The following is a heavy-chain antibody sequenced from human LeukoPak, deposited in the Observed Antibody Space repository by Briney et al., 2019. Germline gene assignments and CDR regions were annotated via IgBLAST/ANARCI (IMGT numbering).Heavy chain of an antibody. D-gene: IGHD3-10*01. Sequence: SQTLSLTCTVSGGSISSGSYYWSWIRQPAGKGLEWIGRIYTSGSTNYNPSLKSRVTISVDTSKNQFSLKLSSVTAADTAVYYCARDSKCKLGSGSSVVCWFDPWGQGTLVTVSS. V-gene: IGHV4-61*02. CDR2: IYTSGST. CDR3: ARDSKCKLGSGSSVVCWFDP. J-gene: IGHJ5*02. CDR1: GGSISSGSYY.